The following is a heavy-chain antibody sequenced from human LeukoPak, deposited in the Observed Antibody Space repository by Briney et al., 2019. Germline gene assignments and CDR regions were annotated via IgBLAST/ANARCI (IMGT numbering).Heavy chain of an antibody. CDR1: GFTVSIKY. V-gene: IGHV3-53*01. Sequence: PGGSLRLSCAASGFTVSIKYMSWVRQAPGKGLEWVSVIYSGGNTYYADSVKGRFTISRDNSKNTVYLQMNSLRAEDTAVYYCARGETSSYDYWGQGTLVTVSS. D-gene: IGHD2-2*01. J-gene: IGHJ4*02. CDR2: IYSGGNT. CDR3: ARGETSSYDY.